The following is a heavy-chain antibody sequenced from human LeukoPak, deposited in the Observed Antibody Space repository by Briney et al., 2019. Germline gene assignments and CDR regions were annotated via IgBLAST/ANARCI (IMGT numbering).Heavy chain of an antibody. D-gene: IGHD6-13*01. CDR3: ARASVPNRRGSSWYGDAFDI. CDR1: GGSISSYY. V-gene: IGHV4-4*07. Sequence: SETLSLTCTVSGGSISSYYWSWIRQPAGKGLEWIGRIYTSGSTNYNPSLKSRVTMSVDTSKNQFSLKLSSVTAADMAVYYCARASVPNRRGSSWYGDAFDIWGQGTMVTVSS. J-gene: IGHJ3*02. CDR2: IYTSGST.